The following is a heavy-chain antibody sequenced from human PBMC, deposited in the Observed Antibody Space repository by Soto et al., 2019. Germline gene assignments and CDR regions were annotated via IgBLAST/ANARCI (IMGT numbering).Heavy chain of an antibody. D-gene: IGHD2-21*02. Sequence: QVQLVQSGAEVKKPGSSVKVSCKASGGTFSSYAISWVRQAPGQGLEWMGGIIPIFGTANYAQKFQGRVTISAGESTSTAYMELSSLRSEHTAVYYCERVSYFGGDCYSYYLDYWGQGTLVTVSS. CDR1: GGTFSSYA. V-gene: IGHV1-69*01. CDR2: IIPIFGTA. CDR3: ERVSYFGGDCYSYYLDY. J-gene: IGHJ4*02.